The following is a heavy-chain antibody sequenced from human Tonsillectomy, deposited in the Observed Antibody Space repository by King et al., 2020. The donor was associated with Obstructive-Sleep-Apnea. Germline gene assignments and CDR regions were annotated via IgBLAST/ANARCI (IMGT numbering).Heavy chain of an antibody. Sequence: QLVQSGAEVKKPGSSVKVSCKASGGTFSSYAISWVRQAPGQGLEWMGGIIPIFGTANYAQKFQGGVTITADESTSTAYMGLSSLRSEDTAVYYCARGASSALDEAFDIWGQGTMVTVSS. CDR3: ARGASSALDEAFDI. CDR1: GGTFSSYA. V-gene: IGHV1-69*12. J-gene: IGHJ3*02. CDR2: IIPIFGTA. D-gene: IGHD6-19*01.